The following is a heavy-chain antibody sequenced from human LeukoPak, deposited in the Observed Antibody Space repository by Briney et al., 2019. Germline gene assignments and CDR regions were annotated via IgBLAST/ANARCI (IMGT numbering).Heavy chain of an antibody. Sequence: PETLSLTCTVSGGSISSYYWSWIRQSPGKGLEWIGYIYYSGSTNYNPSLKSRVTISVDTSKNQFSLKLSSVTAADTAVYYCARGDVGAAGRASFFDYWGQGTLVTASS. V-gene: IGHV4-59*01. J-gene: IGHJ4*02. CDR1: GGSISSYY. D-gene: IGHD6-13*01. CDR3: ARGDVGAAGRASFFDY. CDR2: IYYSGST.